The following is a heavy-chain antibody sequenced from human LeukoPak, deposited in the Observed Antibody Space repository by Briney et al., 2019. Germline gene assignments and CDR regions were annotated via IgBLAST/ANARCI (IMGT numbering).Heavy chain of an antibody. D-gene: IGHD3-3*01. CDR3: ARVGGTYYDFWSGFLDAYYFDY. CDR2: TYYRSKWYN. Sequence: SQTLSLTCAVSGDXVSSNSAGWNWIRQSPSRGLEWLGRTYYRSKWYNDYAVSVKSRITINPDTSKNQFSLQLNSVTPEDTAVYYCARVGGTYYDFWSGFLDAYYFDYWGQGTLVTVSS. J-gene: IGHJ4*02. CDR1: GDXVSSNSAG. V-gene: IGHV6-1*01.